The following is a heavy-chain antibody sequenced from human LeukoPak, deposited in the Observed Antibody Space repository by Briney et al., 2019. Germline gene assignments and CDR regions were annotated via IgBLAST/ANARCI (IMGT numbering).Heavy chain of an antibody. V-gene: IGHV1-46*01. J-gene: IGHJ3*01. CDR2: INPGGGST. CDR3: ARAETTSDGYNSAFDV. D-gene: IGHD5-24*01. CDR1: GYTFTSYY. Sequence: ASVKVSCKASGYTFTSYYIHWVRLAPGQGLEWMGIINPGGGSTSYAQQFQGRVTMTSDMSTSTVYMELSSLRSEDTAVYYCARAETTSDGYNSAFDVWGQGTMVTVSS.